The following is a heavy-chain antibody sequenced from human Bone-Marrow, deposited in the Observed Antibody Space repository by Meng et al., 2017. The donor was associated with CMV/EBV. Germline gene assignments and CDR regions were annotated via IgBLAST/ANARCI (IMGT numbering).Heavy chain of an antibody. V-gene: IGHV4-38-2*02. CDR2: IYHSGST. D-gene: IGHD4-11*01. CDR3: ARHFIYSNYYFDY. CDR1: GYSISSGYY. Sequence: SETLSLTCTVSGYSISSGYYWGWIRQPPGKGLEWIGSIYHSGSTYYNPSLKSRVTISVDTSKNQFSLKLSSVTAADTAVYYCARHFIYSNYYFDYWGQGTLVTGSS. J-gene: IGHJ4*02.